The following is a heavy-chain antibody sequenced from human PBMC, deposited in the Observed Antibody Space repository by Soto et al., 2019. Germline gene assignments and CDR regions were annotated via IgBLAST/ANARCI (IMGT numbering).Heavy chain of an antibody. D-gene: IGHD3-22*01. Sequence: PGGSLRLSCAASGFTFSRYRMHWVRQAPGKGLVWVSRINSDGSSTTYADSVKGRFTISRDNAKNTLYLQMNSLRAEDTAVYYCARVPLGDSSGYYWFDSWGQGTLVTVSS. V-gene: IGHV3-74*01. CDR3: ARVPLGDSSGYYWFDS. CDR2: INSDGSST. J-gene: IGHJ5*01. CDR1: GFTFSRYR.